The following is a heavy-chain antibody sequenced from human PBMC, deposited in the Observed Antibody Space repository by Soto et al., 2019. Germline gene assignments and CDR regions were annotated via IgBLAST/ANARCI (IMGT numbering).Heavy chain of an antibody. Sequence: EVQLVESGGGLVQPGGSLRLSCAASGFTFSSYSMNWVRQAPGKGLEWVSYISSSSSTIYYADSVKGRFTISRDNAKNSLFLQMNSLRAEDTAVYYCARTIIITFGGAMAIWGQGALVTVSS. D-gene: IGHD3-16*01. CDR1: GFTFSSYS. CDR2: ISSSSSTI. V-gene: IGHV3-48*01. J-gene: IGHJ4*02. CDR3: ARTIIITFGGAMAI.